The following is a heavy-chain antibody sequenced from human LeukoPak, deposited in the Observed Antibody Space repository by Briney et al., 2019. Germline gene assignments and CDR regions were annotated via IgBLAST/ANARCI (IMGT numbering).Heavy chain of an antibody. CDR1: GFTFNNCA. V-gene: IGHV3-23*01. J-gene: IGHJ4*02. CDR2: ISGSGAAT. D-gene: IGHD3-16*01. CDR3: AKQPLNDYIWEN. Sequence: GGSLRLSCATSGFTFNNCAMTWVRQAPGKGLEWVSTISGSGAATYYADSVKGRFTISRDNSKNTMYLQMTSLRAEDTAVYYCAKQPLNDYIWENWGQGTLVTVSS.